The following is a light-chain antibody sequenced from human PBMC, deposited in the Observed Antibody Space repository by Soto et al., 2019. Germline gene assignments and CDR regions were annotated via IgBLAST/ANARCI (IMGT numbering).Light chain of an antibody. CDR2: DAS. J-gene: IGKJ5*01. CDR3: QQFHTFPST. V-gene: IGKV1-5*01. CDR1: QSISIW. Sequence: GDRVTITCRASQSISIWLAWYQQKPGKPPKFLINDASKLESWVPSRFTGSGSGTEFTLTISNLQPDDFATYYCQQFHTFPSTFGQGTRLEIK.